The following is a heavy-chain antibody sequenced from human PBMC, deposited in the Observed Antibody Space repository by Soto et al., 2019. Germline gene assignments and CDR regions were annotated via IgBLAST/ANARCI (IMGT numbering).Heavy chain of an antibody. CDR3: ARYSVVTVVLDY. V-gene: IGHV4-34*01. Sequence: SETLSLTCAVYGGSFSGYYWSWIRQPPGKRLEWIGEINHSGSTNYNPSLKSRITISVDTSKNQFSLKLSSVTAADTAVYYCARYSVVTVVLDYWGQGTLVTVSS. CDR2: INHSGST. CDR1: GGSFSGYY. D-gene: IGHD2-2*01. J-gene: IGHJ4*02.